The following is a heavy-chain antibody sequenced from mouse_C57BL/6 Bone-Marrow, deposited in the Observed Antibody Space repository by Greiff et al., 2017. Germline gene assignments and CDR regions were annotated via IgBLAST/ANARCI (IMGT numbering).Heavy chain of an antibody. CDR1: GFSFNTYA. CDR3: VRHGGTTVVNYAMDY. D-gene: IGHD1-1*01. V-gene: IGHV10-1*01. J-gene: IGHJ4*01. Sequence: EVMLVESGGGLVQPKGSLKLSCAASGFSFNTYAMNWVRQAPGKGLEWVARIRSKSNNYATYYADSVKDRFTISRDDSESMLYLQMNNLKTEDTAMYYCVRHGGTTVVNYAMDYWGQGTSVTVSS. CDR2: IRSKSNNYAT.